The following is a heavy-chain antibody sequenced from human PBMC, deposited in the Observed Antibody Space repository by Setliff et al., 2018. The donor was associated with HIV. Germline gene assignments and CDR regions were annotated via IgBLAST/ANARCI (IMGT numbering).Heavy chain of an antibody. CDR3: ARRIDNSGSFPDKNWFDT. Sequence: SETLSLTCTVSGGSISSYCWNWIRQSPGRGLEWIGFIFSSGSTKYNPSLQSRVTMSIDTSKDQFSLKLTSVTAADTAVYYCARRIDNSGSFPDKNWFDTWGQGSLVTVSS. J-gene: IGHJ5*02. CDR2: IFSSGST. D-gene: IGHD3-10*01. CDR1: GGSISSYC. V-gene: IGHV4-4*09.